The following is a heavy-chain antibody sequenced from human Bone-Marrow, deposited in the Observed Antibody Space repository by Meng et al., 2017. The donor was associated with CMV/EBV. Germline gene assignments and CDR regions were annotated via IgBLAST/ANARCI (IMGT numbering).Heavy chain of an antibody. Sequence: GGSLRLSCAVSGFTFSSYWMSWVRQAPGKGLEWLANIKPDGTDKNYVDSVKGRFTISRDNVKNSLYLQMNSLRAEDTAVYYCVRGGWSVDYWGQGTLVTVPQ. CDR2: IKPDGTDK. J-gene: IGHJ4*02. CDR3: VRGGWSVDY. V-gene: IGHV3-7*01. D-gene: IGHD6-19*01. CDR1: GFTFSSYW.